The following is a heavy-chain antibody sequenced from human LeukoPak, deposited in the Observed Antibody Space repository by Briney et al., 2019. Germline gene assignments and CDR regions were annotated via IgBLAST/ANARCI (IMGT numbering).Heavy chain of an antibody. V-gene: IGHV3-23*01. CDR3: AKWGDYDILTGYYDSDY. CDR2: IVGSGGST. D-gene: IGHD3-9*01. J-gene: IGHJ4*02. CDR1: GFTFSNYA. Sequence: GASLRLSCAASGFTFSNYAMSWVRQAPGKGLEWVSAIVGSGGSTYYADSVKGRFTIYRDNPKDTLYLQMNSLRAEDTAVYYCAKWGDYDILTGYYDSDYWGQGTLVTVSS.